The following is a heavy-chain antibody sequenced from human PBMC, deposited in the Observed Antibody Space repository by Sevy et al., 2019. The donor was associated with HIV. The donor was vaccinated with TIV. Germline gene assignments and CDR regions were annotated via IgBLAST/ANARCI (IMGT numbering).Heavy chain of an antibody. V-gene: IGHV3-21*01. CDR1: GFTFSSYS. CDR2: ISSSSNYI. CDR3: ARGEVNYDSLIPIRTEGGYYYGMDV. Sequence: GGSLRLSCAASGFTFSSYSMNWVRQAPGKGLEWVSSISSSSNYIYYADSVKGRFTISRDNAKNSLYLQMNSLRAEDTAVYYCARGEVNYDSLIPIRTEGGYYYGMDVWGQGTTFTVSS. J-gene: IGHJ6*02. D-gene: IGHD3-3*01.